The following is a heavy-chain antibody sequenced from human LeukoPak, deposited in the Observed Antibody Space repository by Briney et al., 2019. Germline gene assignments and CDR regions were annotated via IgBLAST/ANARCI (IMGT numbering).Heavy chain of an antibody. CDR1: GFTFSTYE. CDR3: AREGRSGYDLTGYYGMDV. V-gene: IGHV3-48*03. Sequence: PGGSLRLSCAASGFTFSTYEMNWVRQAPGKGLEWVSYICRSGSTIYYADSVKGRFTISRDNAKNSLYLQMNSLRAEDTAVYYCAREGRSGYDLTGYYGMDVWGKGTTVTVSS. J-gene: IGHJ6*04. CDR2: ICRSGSTI. D-gene: IGHD5-12*01.